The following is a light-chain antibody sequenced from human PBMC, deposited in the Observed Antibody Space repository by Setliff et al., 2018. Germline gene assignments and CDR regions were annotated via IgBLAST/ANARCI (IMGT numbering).Light chain of an antibody. CDR1: SRDIGAYNS. J-gene: IGLJ1*01. CDR3: CSYAASYNPYV. Sequence: QSVLTQPPSASGSPGQSLTISCTGTSRDIGAYNSVSWYQQHPGKAPKLLIYEVTKRPSGVPDRFSGSKSGNMASLTVSGLQADDEADYFCCSYAASYNPYVFGSGTKVTVL. V-gene: IGLV2-8*01. CDR2: EVT.